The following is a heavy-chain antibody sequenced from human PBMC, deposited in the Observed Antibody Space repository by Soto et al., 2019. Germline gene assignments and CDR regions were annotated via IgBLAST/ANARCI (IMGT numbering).Heavy chain of an antibody. Sequence: PSETLSLTCAVYGGSFSGYYWSWIRQPPGKGLEWIGEINHSGSTNYNPSLKSRVTISVDTSKNQFSLKLSSVTAADTAVYYCARDASGYDSSFDYWGQGTLVTVSS. V-gene: IGHV4-34*01. CDR2: INHSGST. D-gene: IGHD5-12*01. CDR3: ARDASGYDSSFDY. CDR1: GGSFSGYY. J-gene: IGHJ4*02.